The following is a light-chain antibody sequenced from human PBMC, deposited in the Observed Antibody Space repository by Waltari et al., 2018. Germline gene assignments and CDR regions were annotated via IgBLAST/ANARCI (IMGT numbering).Light chain of an antibody. J-gene: IGKJ2*01. Sequence: EVVMTQSPLSLPVIFGQPASISCRSSQSLVHSDGRTNLNWFQQRPGQSPRRLIYKVSNRDSGVPDRFSASGSGTDVTLKISRVEAEDVGVYYCMQGTHWPRTFGQGTKLEI. CDR3: MQGTHWPRT. CDR2: KVS. CDR1: QSLVHSDGRTN. V-gene: IGKV2-30*02.